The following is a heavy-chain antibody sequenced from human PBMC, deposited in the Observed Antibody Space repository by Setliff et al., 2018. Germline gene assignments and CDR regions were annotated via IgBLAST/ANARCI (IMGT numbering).Heavy chain of an antibody. V-gene: IGHV4-31*03. Sequence: PSETLSLTCSVSGGSISSAAWIRQHPGQGLGWIGYISYGGNARYNPSLERRVTISVDRSDNQFSLRLTSVTAADTAVYFCASVNWGYYYMDIWGKGTTVTVSS. J-gene: IGHJ6*03. CDR2: ISYGGNA. D-gene: IGHD7-27*01. CDR3: ASVNWGYYYMDI. CDR1: GGSISSAA.